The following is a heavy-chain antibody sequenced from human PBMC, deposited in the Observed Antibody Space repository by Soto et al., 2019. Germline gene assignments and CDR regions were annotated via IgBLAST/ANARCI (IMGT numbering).Heavy chain of an antibody. CDR3: AGVRYKRHYVDY. CDR2: IYCSGST. D-gene: IGHD1-20*01. J-gene: IGHJ4*02. CDR1: WGNIGDYG. Sequence: ASQPLSLTCTVSWGNIGDYGWSWLIQHKGKGLEWIEYIYCSGSTYYNPSLKSRVTISVDTSKNRFSLKLSSVTAADMAVYDCAGVRYKRHYVDYLGQGTLVTVFS. V-gene: IGHV4-30-4*08.